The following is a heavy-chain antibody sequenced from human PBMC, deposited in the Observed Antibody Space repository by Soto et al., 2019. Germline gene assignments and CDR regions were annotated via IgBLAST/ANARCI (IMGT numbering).Heavy chain of an antibody. CDR3: ARVSGSYYYGMDV. V-gene: IGHV4-39*07. Sequence: PSETLSLTCTVSGGSISSRGYYWGWIRQPPGKGLEWIGTIYYSGSTYYNPSLKSRVTISVDTSKNQFSLKLSSVTAADTAVYYCARVSGSYYYGMDVWGQGTTVTVSS. CDR2: IYYSGST. J-gene: IGHJ6*02. D-gene: IGHD1-26*01. CDR1: GGSISSRGYY.